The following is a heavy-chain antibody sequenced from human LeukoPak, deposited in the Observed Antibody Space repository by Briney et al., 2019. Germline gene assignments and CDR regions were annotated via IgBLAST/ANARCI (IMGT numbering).Heavy chain of an antibody. CDR2: IYYSGST. Sequence: SETLSLTCTVSGGSISSYYWSWIRQPPGKGLEWIGYIYYSGSTNYNPSLKSRVTISVDTSKNQFSLKLSSVTAVDTAVYYCARVSYCGGDCYPHWYFDLWGRGTLVTVSS. J-gene: IGHJ2*01. CDR3: ARVSYCGGDCYPHWYFDL. D-gene: IGHD2-21*02. V-gene: IGHV4-59*01. CDR1: GGSISSYY.